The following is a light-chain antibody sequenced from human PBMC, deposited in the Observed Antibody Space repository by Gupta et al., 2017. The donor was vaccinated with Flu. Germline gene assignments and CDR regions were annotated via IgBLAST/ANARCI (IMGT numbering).Light chain of an antibody. CDR3: QQCSSVPAT. CDR2: YAA. CDR1: QSIGSS. V-gene: IGKV6-21*01. Sequence: IVLTHSPDFQSVTPKEKVTITCRASQSIGSSLHWYQQKPEQSPKLLIKYAAQYGSGVPSRFSGSGSGTECTLTINSLEAEDAATYYCQQCSSVPATFGPGTRMEIK. J-gene: IGKJ5*01.